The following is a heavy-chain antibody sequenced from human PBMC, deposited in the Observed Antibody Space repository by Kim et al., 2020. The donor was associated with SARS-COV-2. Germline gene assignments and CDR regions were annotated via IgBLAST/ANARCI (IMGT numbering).Heavy chain of an antibody. Sequence: SETLSLTCTVSGGSISSGGYYWSWIRQHPGKGLEWIGYIYYSGSTYYNPSLKSRVTISVDTSKNQFSLKLSSVTAADTAVYYCARGGDMVRGVFYDYWGQGTLVTVSS. CDR1: GGSISSGGYY. J-gene: IGHJ4*02. CDR2: IYYSGST. V-gene: IGHV4-31*03. CDR3: ARGGDMVRGVFYDY. D-gene: IGHD3-10*01.